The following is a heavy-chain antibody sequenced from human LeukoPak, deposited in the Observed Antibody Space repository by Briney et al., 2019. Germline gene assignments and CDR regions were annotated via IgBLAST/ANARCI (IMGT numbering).Heavy chain of an antibody. CDR2: MNPNSGNT. Sequence: ASVKVSRKASGYTFTSYDINWVRQATGQVLEWMGWMNPNSGNTGYAQKFQGRVTMTRNTSISTAYMELSSLRSEDTAVYYCARGGPFFWCGYPSFLDYWGQGTLVTVSS. CDR3: ARGGPFFWCGYPSFLDY. J-gene: IGHJ4*02. D-gene: IGHD3-3*01. CDR1: GYTFTSYD. V-gene: IGHV1-8*01.